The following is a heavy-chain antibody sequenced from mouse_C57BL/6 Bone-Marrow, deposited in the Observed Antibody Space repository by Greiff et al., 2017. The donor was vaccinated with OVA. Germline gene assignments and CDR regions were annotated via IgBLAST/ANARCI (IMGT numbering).Heavy chain of an antibody. J-gene: IGHJ4*01. V-gene: IGHV5-4*01. Sequence: EVQLQESGGGLVKPGGSLKLSCAASGFTFSSYAMSWVRQTPEKRLEWVATISDGGSYTYYPDNVKGRFTISRDNAKNNLYLQMSHLKSEDTAMYYCARGLFYYYAMDYWGQGTSVTVSS. CDR3: ARGLFYYYAMDY. CDR2: ISDGGSYT. CDR1: GFTFSSYA.